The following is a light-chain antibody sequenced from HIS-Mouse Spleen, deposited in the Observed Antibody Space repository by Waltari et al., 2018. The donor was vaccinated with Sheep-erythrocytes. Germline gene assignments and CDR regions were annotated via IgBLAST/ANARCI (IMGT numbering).Light chain of an antibody. CDR2: DNN. J-gene: IGLJ3*02. V-gene: IGLV1-51*01. CDR1: ISNLGNHY. Sequence: QSVLTQPPSVSAAPGQKVTISCSGSISNLGNHYLSWYQQLPGTAPKLLIYDNNKRPSGIPDRFSGSKSGTSATLGITGLQTGDEADYYCGTWDSSLSAGRVFGGGTKLTVL. CDR3: GTWDSSLSAGRV.